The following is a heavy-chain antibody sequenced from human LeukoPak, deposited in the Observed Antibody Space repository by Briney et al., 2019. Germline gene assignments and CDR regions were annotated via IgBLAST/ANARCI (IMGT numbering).Heavy chain of an antibody. D-gene: IGHD3-22*01. CDR2: IYHSGST. Sequence: PSETLSLTCAVSGGSISSSNWWSGVRQPPGKGLEWIGEIYHSGSTNYNPSLKSRVTISVDKSKNQFSLKLSSVTAADTAVYYCARYGYDSSGLRYYFDYWGQGTLVTVSS. V-gene: IGHV4-4*02. J-gene: IGHJ4*02. CDR1: GGSISSSNW. CDR3: ARYGYDSSGLRYYFDY.